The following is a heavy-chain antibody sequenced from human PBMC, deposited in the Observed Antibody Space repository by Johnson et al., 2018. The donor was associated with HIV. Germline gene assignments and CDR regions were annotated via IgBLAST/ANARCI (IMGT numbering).Heavy chain of an antibody. CDR2: ISYDGSNK. CDR1: GFTFSSYS. V-gene: IGHV3-30*04. Sequence: QVQLVESGGGVVQPGRSLRLSCAASGFTFSSYSVHWVRQAPGKGLEWVAVISYDGSNKYYADSVKGRFTSSRDNSKNTLYLQMNSLRPEDSAVYYCATLWFGEVSVYDAFDVWGQGTMVTVSS. J-gene: IGHJ3*01. CDR3: ATLWFGEVSVYDAFDV. D-gene: IGHD3-10*01.